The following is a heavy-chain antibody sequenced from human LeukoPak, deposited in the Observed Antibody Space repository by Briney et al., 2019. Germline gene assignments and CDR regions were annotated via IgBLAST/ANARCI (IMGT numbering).Heavy chain of an antibody. V-gene: IGHV3-66*01. D-gene: IGHD2-15*01. CDR2: IYSGGST. Sequence: GGSLRLSCAASGFTVSSTYMSWVRQAPGKGLEWVSLIYSGGSTYYADSVKGRFIISRDNSKNTLYLQMKSLGAEDTAVYYCARVGAYCSGGTCYSPDYWGQGTLVTVSS. CDR3: ARVGAYCSGGTCYSPDY. J-gene: IGHJ4*02. CDR1: GFTVSSTY.